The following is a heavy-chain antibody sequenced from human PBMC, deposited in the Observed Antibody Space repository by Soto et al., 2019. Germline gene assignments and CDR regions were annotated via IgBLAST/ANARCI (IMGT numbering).Heavy chain of an antibody. D-gene: IGHD2-8*01. J-gene: IGHJ5*02. CDR3: MRQLGVDADNWFHT. CDR2: IYPGDSDT. Sequence: PGESLKISCVASGYTFTSYWIGWVRQMPGKGLEWMGIIYPGDSDTRYSPSFRGQVTISADKSITTAYLQWSSLKASDTAMYYCMRQLGVDADNWFHTWGQGTLVTVSS. CDR1: GYTFTSYW. V-gene: IGHV5-51*01.